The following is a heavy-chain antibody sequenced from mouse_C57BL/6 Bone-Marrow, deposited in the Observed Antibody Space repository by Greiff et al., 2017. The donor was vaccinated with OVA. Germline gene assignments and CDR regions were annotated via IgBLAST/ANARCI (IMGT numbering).Heavy chain of an antibody. CDR2: IYPGSGST. D-gene: IGHD2-4*01. J-gene: IGHJ4*01. V-gene: IGHV1-55*01. CDR3: TTWDYDVGYAMDY. Sequence: VQLQQPGAELVKPGASVKMSCKASGYTFTSYWITWVKQRPGQGLEWIGDIYPGSGSTNYNEKFKSKATLTVDTSSSTAYMQLSSLTSEDSAVYYCTTWDYDVGYAMDYWGQGTSVTVSS. CDR1: GYTFTSYW.